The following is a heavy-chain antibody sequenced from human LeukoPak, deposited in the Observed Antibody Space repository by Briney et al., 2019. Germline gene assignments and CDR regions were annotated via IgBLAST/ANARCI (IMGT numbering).Heavy chain of an antibody. J-gene: IGHJ4*02. V-gene: IGHV4-59*12. CDR3: ARGTTFPDY. D-gene: IGHD2/OR15-2a*01. CDR1: GGSISSYY. CDR2: IYYSGST. Sequence: SETLSLTCTVSGGSISSYYWSWIRQPPGKGLEWIGYIYYSGSTYYNPSLKSRVTISVDTSKNQFSLKLSSVTAADTAVYYCARGTTFPDYWGQGTLVTVSS.